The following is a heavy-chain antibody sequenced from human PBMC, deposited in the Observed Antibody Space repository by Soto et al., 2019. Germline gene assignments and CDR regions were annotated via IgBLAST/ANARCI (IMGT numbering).Heavy chain of an antibody. CDR1: GGSISSSSYY. J-gene: IGHJ6*02. CDR2: IYYSGST. D-gene: IGHD3-10*01. V-gene: IGHV4-39*02. Sequence: PSETLSLTCTVSGGSISSSSYYWGWIRQPPGKGLEWIGSIYYSGSTYYNPSLKSRVTISVDTSKNQFSLKLSSVTAADTAVYYCAREMTGGILWFGDYYYYYGMDVWGQGTTVTVSS. CDR3: AREMTGGILWFGDYYYYYGMDV.